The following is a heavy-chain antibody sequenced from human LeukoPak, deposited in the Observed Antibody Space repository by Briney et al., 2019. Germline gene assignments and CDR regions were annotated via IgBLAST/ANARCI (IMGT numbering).Heavy chain of an antibody. J-gene: IGHJ4*02. CDR3: LRIYCSSTSCHYFDY. Sequence: PSGTLSLTCAVSGASISSSNWWGWARQPPGKGLEWIGEIYHAGTTNYNPSLKSRVTISVDNSRNQFSLRLTSVTAADTAVYFCLRIYCSSTSCHYFDYWGQGTLVTVSS. V-gene: IGHV4-4*02. CDR1: GASISSSNW. CDR2: IYHAGTT. D-gene: IGHD2-2*01.